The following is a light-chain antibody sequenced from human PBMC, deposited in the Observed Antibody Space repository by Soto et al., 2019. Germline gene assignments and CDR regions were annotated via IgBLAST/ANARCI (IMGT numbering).Light chain of an antibody. Sequence: EIVMTQSPATLSVSPGERATLSCRASQSISHNLAWYQHKLGQPPRRLIYGASTRATGVPARFSGSGSGTEFTLTISSLQSEDFAVYYCQQYNNWPPWTFAQGTKVDIK. CDR1: QSISHN. CDR2: GAS. J-gene: IGKJ1*01. CDR3: QQYNNWPPWT. V-gene: IGKV3-15*01.